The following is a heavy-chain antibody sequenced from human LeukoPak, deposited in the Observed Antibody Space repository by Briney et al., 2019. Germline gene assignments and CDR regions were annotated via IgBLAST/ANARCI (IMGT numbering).Heavy chain of an antibody. J-gene: IGHJ4*02. CDR3: TRHGYSYGSVSQTDFGY. D-gene: IGHD5-18*01. V-gene: IGHV3-73*01. CDR1: GCTFSGSA. Sequence: GGSLRLSCAASGCTFSGSAMHWVRQASGKGLEWVGRIRSKANSYATAYAASVKGRFTISRDDSKNTAYLQMNSLKTEDTAVYYCTRHGYSYGSVSQTDFGYWGQGTLVTVSS. CDR2: IRSKANSYAT.